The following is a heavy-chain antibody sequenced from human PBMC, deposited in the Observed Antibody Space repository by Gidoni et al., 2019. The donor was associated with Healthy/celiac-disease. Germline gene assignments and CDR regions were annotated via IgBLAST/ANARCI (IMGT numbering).Heavy chain of an antibody. J-gene: IGHJ5*02. CDR3: ARGQGNWNGGSDP. Sequence: QVQLVQSGAEVKKPGASVKVSCKASGYTFTSYDINWVLQSTGPGLEWMGWMNPNIGNTGYAQKFQGRVTMTRNTSISTAYRERSSLRSDDTAVYYCARGQGNWNGGSDPWGQGTLVTVSA. V-gene: IGHV1-8*01. CDR1: GYTFTSYD. D-gene: IGHD1-1*01. CDR2: MNPNIGNT.